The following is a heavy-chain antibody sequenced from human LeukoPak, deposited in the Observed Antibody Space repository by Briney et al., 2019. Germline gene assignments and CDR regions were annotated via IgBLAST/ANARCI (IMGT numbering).Heavy chain of an antibody. CDR1: GGAFTGYY. J-gene: IGHJ4*02. CDR3: ATPTRGGIAVTGTFGH. V-gene: IGHV4-34*01. Sequence: PSETLSLTCAGSGGAFTGYYWSWIRQPPGKGLEWIGEINHSGATNYNPSLKSRVTISVDTSKNQFSLRQASVSAADTGVYYCATPTRGGIAVTGTFGHWGQGTQVTVSS. CDR2: INHSGAT. D-gene: IGHD6-19*01.